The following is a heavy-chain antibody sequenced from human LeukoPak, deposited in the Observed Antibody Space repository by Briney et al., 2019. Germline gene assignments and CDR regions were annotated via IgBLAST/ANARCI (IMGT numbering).Heavy chain of an antibody. CDR1: GCTFSSYA. D-gene: IGHD6-19*01. Sequence: PGGSLRLSCAASGCTFSSYAKSWVRQAPGQELEWVSDISSSGGRTYYADSVKGRFTISRDNSKNTLYLQMNSLRAEDTAVYYCAKYSSGMDVWGQGTTVTVSS. CDR2: ISSSGGRT. J-gene: IGHJ6*02. CDR3: AKYSSGMDV. V-gene: IGHV3-23*01.